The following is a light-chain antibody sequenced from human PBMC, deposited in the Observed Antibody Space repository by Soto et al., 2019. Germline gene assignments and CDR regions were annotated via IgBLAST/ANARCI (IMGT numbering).Light chain of an antibody. Sequence: QSVLTQPASVSGSPGQSITISCTGTSSDVGGYNYVSWYQQHPGKAPKLMIYDVSNRPSGVSNHFSGSKSGNTASLTISGFQAEDEADYYCSSYTSSSTPVFGTGTKFTVL. J-gene: IGLJ1*01. CDR3: SSYTSSSTPV. CDR2: DVS. V-gene: IGLV2-14*01. CDR1: SSDVGGYNY.